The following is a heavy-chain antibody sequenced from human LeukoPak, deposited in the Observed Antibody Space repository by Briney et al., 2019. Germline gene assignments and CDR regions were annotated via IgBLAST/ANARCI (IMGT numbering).Heavy chain of an antibody. CDR1: GFTFSNYE. D-gene: IGHD2-15*01. Sequence: GGSLRLSCAASGFTFSNYEMSWVRQAPGKGLEWVSYISSGGTTIYYVDSVKGRFTISRDNAKNSLYLQMNSLRAEDTAVYYCARRYCSGGSCYPLGYWGQGTLVTVSS. CDR3: ARRYCSGGSCYPLGY. CDR2: ISSGGTTI. V-gene: IGHV3-48*03. J-gene: IGHJ4*02.